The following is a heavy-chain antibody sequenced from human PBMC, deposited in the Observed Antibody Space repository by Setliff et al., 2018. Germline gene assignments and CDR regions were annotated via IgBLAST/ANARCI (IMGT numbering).Heavy chain of an antibody. J-gene: IGHJ5*02. CDR3: AREVDSSGWYGIDP. V-gene: IGHV1-69*10. CDR1: GGPFDRYA. D-gene: IGHD6-19*01. CDR2: IVPILATT. Sequence: SVKVSCKASGGPFDRYALSWVRQAPGQGLEWLGGIVPILATTNYAQKFQDRVTITADISAGTTYMELSSLRSDDTAVYYCAREVDSSGWYGIDPWGQGTLVTVSS.